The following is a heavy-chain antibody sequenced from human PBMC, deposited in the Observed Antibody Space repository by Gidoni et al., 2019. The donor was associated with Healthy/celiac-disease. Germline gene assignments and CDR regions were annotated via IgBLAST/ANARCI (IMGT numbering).Heavy chain of an antibody. J-gene: IGHJ4*02. D-gene: IGHD1-26*01. CDR3: ARDALIVVATIGY. CDR1: GFTFRSDS. V-gene: IGHV3-21*01. Sequence: EVLLVEAGGGLVQTGRALRLYCAGSGFTFRSDSMHLGRQAPGKGLEWVSSISSSSSYIYYADSVKGRFTISRDNVKNSLYLQMNSLRAEDTSLYYCARDALIVVATIGYWGQGTLVTVSS. CDR2: ISSSSSYI.